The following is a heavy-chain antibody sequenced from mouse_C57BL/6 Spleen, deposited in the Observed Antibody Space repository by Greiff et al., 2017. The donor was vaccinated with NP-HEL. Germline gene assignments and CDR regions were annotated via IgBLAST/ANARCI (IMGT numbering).Heavy chain of an antibody. CDR3: AREEGYDLTRFDY. CDR1: GYTFTSYW. D-gene: IGHD2-2*01. V-gene: IGHV1-64*01. J-gene: IGHJ2*01. Sequence: VQLQQSGAELVKPGASVKLSCKASGYTFTSYWMHWVKQRPGQGLEWIGMIHPNSGSTNYNEKFKSKATLTVDKSSSTAYMQLSSLTSEDSAVYYVAREEGYDLTRFDYWGQGTTLTVSS. CDR2: IHPNSGST.